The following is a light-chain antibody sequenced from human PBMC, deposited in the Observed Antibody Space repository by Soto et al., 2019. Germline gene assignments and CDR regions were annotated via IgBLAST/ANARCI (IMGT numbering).Light chain of an antibody. Sequence: IPNNQSPSPLSASVGDKVTITCRASQSISSWLAWYQQKPGKAPKLLIYDASSLESGVPSRFSGSGSGTEFTLTISSLQPGDFATYYCQQYNSYSRTFGQGTKV. CDR3: QQYNSYSRT. V-gene: IGKV1-5*01. CDR2: DAS. CDR1: QSISSW. J-gene: IGKJ1*01.